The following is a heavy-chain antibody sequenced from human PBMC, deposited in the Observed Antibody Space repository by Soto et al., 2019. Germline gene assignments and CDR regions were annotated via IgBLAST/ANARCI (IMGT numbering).Heavy chain of an antibody. D-gene: IGHD3-22*01. Sequence: SVKVFCKASGGTFSTYAIDWVRPAPGQGLEWRGGIIPLFGTAKYAQNFQGRITITADESTNTAYMELRSLRSQDTAVYYCARGVHYDSSGYCYFYWGQGTLVTVSS. J-gene: IGHJ4*02. V-gene: IGHV1-69*13. CDR3: ARGVHYDSSGYCYFY. CDR1: GGTFSTYA. CDR2: IIPLFGTA.